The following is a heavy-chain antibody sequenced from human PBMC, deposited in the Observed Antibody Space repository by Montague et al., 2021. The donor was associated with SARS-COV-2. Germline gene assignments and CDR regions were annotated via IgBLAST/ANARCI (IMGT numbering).Heavy chain of an antibody. J-gene: IGHJ6*02. D-gene: IGHD2-21*02. CDR1: GGSISSYY. CDR2: IYYSGSK. CDR3: ARDGSLRFETLCGHCHYYYGMDV. Sequence: SETLSLTCTVSGGSISSYYWSWIRQSPGKGLEWIGYIYYSGSKNYNPSLKSRVSISVDTSKNQFSLKLSSVTAADTAVYYCARDGSLRFETLCGHCHYYYGMDVWGRGTTVTVSS. V-gene: IGHV4-59*12.